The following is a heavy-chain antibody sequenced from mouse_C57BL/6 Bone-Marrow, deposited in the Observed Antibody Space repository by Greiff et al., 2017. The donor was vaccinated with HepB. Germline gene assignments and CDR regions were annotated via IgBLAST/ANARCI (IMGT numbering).Heavy chain of an antibody. CDR2: ISNGGGST. CDR1: GFTFSDYY. D-gene: IGHD2-3*01. Sequence: EVKLVESGGGLVQPGGSLKLSCAASGFTFSDYYMYWVRQTPEKRLELVAYISNGGGSTYYPDTVKGRFTISRDNAKNTLYLQMSRLKSEDTAMYYCARQRNDGYYVLWFAYWGQGTLVTVSA. V-gene: IGHV5-12*01. CDR3: ARQRNDGYYVLWFAY. J-gene: IGHJ3*01.